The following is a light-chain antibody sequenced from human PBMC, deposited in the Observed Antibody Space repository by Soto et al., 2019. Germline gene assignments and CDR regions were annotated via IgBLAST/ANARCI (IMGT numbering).Light chain of an antibody. Sequence: EIVWTQSPGTLSLSPGERATLSCRASQSFSSSYLAWYQQKGGQAPRLLIYGASSRATGIPDRFSGSGSGTDFTLPISRLEPEDFAVNYCQLHGSSPPYTLGQGTKREIK. CDR2: GAS. CDR3: QLHGSSPPYT. J-gene: IGKJ2*01. V-gene: IGKV3-20*01. CDR1: QSFSSSY.